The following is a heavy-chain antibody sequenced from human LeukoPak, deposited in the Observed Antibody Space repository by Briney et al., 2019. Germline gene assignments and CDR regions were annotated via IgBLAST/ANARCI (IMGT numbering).Heavy chain of an antibody. CDR3: ASSDYGDYNWFDP. CDR2: ISSSSSYT. CDR1: GFTFSDYY. D-gene: IGHD4-17*01. Sequence: GGSLRLSCAASGFTFSDYYMSWIRQAPGKGLEWVSYISSSSSYTNYADSVKGRFTISRVNAKNSLYLQMNSLRAEDTAVYYCASSDYGDYNWFDPWGQGTLVTVSS. J-gene: IGHJ5*02. V-gene: IGHV3-11*06.